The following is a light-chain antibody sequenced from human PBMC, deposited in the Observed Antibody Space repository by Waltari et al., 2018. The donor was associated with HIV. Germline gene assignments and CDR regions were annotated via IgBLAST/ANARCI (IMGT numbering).Light chain of an antibody. CDR2: WAS. CDR3: QQYYDTPYT. J-gene: IGKJ2*01. V-gene: IGKV4-1*01. CDR1: QSILSTAGNRHY. Sequence: DIVVTQSPDSLAVSLVERATINCNSSQSILSTAGNRHYLAWYQQRPGQAPNLLIYWASTRESGVPDRFSGSGSGTDFTLTINSLQAEDVAVYYCQQYYDTPYTFGQGTKLDI.